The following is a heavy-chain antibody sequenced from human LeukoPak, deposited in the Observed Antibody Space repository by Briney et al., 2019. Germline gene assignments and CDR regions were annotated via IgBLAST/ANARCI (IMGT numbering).Heavy chain of an antibody. CDR1: GFTFDDYA. J-gene: IGHJ4*02. D-gene: IGHD3-10*01. CDR2: ISWNSGSI. CDR3: ARETVRGVFDY. V-gene: IGHV3-9*01. Sequence: GGSLRLSCAASGFTFDDYAMHWVRQAPGKGLEWVSGISWNSGSIGYADSVKGRFTISRDNSKNTLYLQMNSLRAEDTAVYYCARETVRGVFDYWGQGTLVTVSS.